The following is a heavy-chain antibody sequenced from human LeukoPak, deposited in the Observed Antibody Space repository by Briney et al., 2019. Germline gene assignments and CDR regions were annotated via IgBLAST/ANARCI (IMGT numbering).Heavy chain of an antibody. V-gene: IGHV5-10-1*01. Sequence: GESLSISCKGSGYSFTSYWISWVRQLPGKGLEWMGRIDPTDSSTTYSPSFQGHVTISADKSITTAYLQWSSLKASDTAMYYCARGSTGSYWGQGTLVTVSS. D-gene: IGHD2-2*01. CDR3: ARGSTGSY. J-gene: IGHJ4*02. CDR1: GYSFTSYW. CDR2: IDPTDSST.